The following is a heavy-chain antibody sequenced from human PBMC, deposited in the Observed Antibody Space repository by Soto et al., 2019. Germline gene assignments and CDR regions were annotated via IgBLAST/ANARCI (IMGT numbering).Heavy chain of an antibody. J-gene: IGHJ3*02. CDR2: ISISSRTI. CDR3: ATGTFFDWVDNPEHPLDI. V-gene: IGHV3-48*01. D-gene: IGHD3-9*01. Sequence: EVQLVEAGGGLVQPGGSLRLSCVASGFSLNTNDMNWVRQAPGKGLEWVSYISISSRTIYAADSVRGRSTISGDNAKTAQDLRMSSLGVEDTAVYYCATGTFFDWVDNPEHPLDIWGQGTMVTVSS. CDR1: GFSLNTND.